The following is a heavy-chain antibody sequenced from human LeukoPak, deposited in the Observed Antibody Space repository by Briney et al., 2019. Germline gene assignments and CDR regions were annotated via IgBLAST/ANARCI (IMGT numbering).Heavy chain of an antibody. CDR1: GDSITNSHW. D-gene: IGHD5-18*01. CDR2: IYLSGDT. Sequence: SETLSLTCAVSGDSITNSHWWSWVGQPPGKGMEWIGVIYLSGDTDYNPSLKSRVTISIDKSKNQFSLKLTSVTAADTAVYYCAKDPHTGIEPGYWGQGTLVTVSS. CDR3: AKDPHTGIEPGY. V-gene: IGHV4-4*02. J-gene: IGHJ4*02.